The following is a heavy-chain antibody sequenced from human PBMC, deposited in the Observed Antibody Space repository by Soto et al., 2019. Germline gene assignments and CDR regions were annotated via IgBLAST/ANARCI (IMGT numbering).Heavy chain of an antibody. D-gene: IGHD3-3*01. J-gene: IGHJ4*02. V-gene: IGHV1-2*02. CDR1: GYTFTGYY. Sequence: GASVKVSCKASGYTFTGYYMHCVRQAPGQGLEWMGWINPNSGGTNYAQKFQGRVTMTRDTSISTAYMELSRLRSDDTAVYYCAGSPHYDFWSGFGPQFDYWGQGTLVTV. CDR2: INPNSGGT. CDR3: AGSPHYDFWSGFGPQFDY.